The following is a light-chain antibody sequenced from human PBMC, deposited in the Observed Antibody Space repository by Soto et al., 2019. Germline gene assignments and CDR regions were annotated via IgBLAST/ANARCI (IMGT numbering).Light chain of an antibody. Sequence: QSVLTQPPSVSAAPGQKVTISCSGSSSNIGNNYVSWYQQLPGTAPKLLIYDNNKRPSGIPDRFSGSKSGTSATLGITGLQTGDEADYYGGTWDSSLSAGRVFGGGTQLTVL. CDR3: GTWDSSLSAGRV. V-gene: IGLV1-51*01. J-gene: IGLJ7*01. CDR1: SSNIGNNY. CDR2: DNN.